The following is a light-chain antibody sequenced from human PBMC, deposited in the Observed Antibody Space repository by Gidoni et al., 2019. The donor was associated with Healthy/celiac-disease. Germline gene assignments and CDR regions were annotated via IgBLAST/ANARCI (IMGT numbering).Light chain of an antibody. CDR1: QDISNY. CDR2: DAS. J-gene: IGKJ4*01. Sequence: DIPMTQSPSSLSASVGVRVTITCQASQDISNYLNWYQQKPGKAPKLLIYDASNLETGVPSRFSGSGSGTDFTFTISSLQPEDIATYYCQQYDNLPTLTFGGGTKVENK. V-gene: IGKV1-33*01. CDR3: QQYDNLPTLT.